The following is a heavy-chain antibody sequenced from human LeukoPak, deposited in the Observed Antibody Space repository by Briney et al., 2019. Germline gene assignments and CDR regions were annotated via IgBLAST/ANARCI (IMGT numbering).Heavy chain of an antibody. CDR1: DGFIRRGNYY. D-gene: IGHD3-9*01. CDR2: IYYSGGT. J-gene: IGHJ5*02. V-gene: IGHV4-31*03. CDR3: ARLDILTAANFDP. Sequence: QVQLQESGPGLGKPSQPLSLICTVSDGFIRRGNYYWSWISQQPGKGLEWIGYIYYSGGTQYNPSLKSRVTISVDTSKNQFSLRLSSVTAADTAVYYCARLDILTAANFDPWGQGTLVTVSS.